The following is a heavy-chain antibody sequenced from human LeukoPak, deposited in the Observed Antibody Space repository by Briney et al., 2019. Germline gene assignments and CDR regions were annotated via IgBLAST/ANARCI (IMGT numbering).Heavy chain of an antibody. CDR2: IYYSGST. CDR1: GGSISSYY. Sequence: SETLSLTCTVSGGSISSYYWSWIRQPPGKGLEWIGYIYYSGSTYYNPSLKSRVTISVDTSKNQFSLKLSSVTAADTAVYYCARGKWATGYYIIDYWGQGTLVTVSS. CDR3: ARGKWATGYYIIDY. D-gene: IGHD3-9*01. V-gene: IGHV4-59*08. J-gene: IGHJ4*02.